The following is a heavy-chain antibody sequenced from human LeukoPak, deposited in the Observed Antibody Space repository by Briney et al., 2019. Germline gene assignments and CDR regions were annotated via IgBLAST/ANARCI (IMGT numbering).Heavy chain of an antibody. J-gene: IGHJ4*02. Sequence: ASVKVSCKASGYTFTGYYMHWVRQAPGQGLEWMGWINPNSGGTNYAQKFQGRVTMTRDTSISTAYMELSRLRSDDTAVYYCAACTVAAQVFGYWGQGTLVTVSS. CDR2: INPNSGGT. CDR1: GYTFTGYY. CDR3: AACTVAAQVFGY. V-gene: IGHV1-2*02. D-gene: IGHD4-23*01.